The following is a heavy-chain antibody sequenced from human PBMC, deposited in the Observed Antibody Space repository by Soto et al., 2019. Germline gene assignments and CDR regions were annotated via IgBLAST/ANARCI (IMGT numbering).Heavy chain of an antibody. J-gene: IGHJ4*02. V-gene: IGHV2-5*02. CDR1: GISLSTRGVG. CDR2: IYWDDDK. D-gene: IGHD3-10*01. Sequence: SGPTLVNPTHTLTLTCTFSGISLSTRGVGVGWIRQPPGKALEWLALIYWDDDKRYSPSLKTRLTITKDTSKNQVVLTMTNMDHVDTATYYCAHRSHYGNFDYWGQGIVVTFSS. CDR3: AHRSHYGNFDY.